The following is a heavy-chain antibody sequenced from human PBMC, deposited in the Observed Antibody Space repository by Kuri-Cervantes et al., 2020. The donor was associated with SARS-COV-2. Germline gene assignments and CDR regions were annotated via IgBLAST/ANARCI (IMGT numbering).Heavy chain of an antibody. CDR3: AREGTHLSSYYCMDV. D-gene: IGHD2/OR15-2a*01. CDR2: ISSTSTYI. J-gene: IGHJ6*03. V-gene: IGHV3-21*01. CDR1: GFTFSSYS. Sequence: GESLKISCTASGFTFSSYSMNWVRQAPGKGLEWVSAISSTSTYINYVDSVKGRFTISRDDAKNSLYLQMSSLRAEDTAVYYCAREGTHLSSYYCMDVWGKGTTVTVSS.